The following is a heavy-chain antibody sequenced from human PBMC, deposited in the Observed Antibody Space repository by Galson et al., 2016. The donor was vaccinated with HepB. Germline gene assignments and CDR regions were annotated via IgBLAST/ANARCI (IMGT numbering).Heavy chain of an antibody. CDR3: AKAHPNSNFVGMDV. D-gene: IGHD4-11*01. CDR2: ISGGST. V-gene: IGHV3-23*01. Sequence: SLRLSCAASGLTFSSYAVHWVRQPPGKGLEWVSAISGGSTYYADSVKGRFTISRDNSNNTLFLQMNSLRAEDTALYYCAKAHPNSNFVGMDVWGKGTTVTVSS. J-gene: IGHJ6*04. CDR1: GLTFSSYA.